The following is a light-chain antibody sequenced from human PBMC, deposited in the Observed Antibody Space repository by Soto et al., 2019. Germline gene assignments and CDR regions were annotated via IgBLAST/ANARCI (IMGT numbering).Light chain of an antibody. V-gene: IGKV3-11*01. J-gene: IGKJ4*01. CDR3: QQRSNWPPDT. CDR1: QSVSSY. CDR2: DAS. Sequence: EIVLTQSPATLSLSPGERATLSCRASQSVSSYLAWYQLKPGQAPRLLIYDASNRATGIPARFSGSGSGTDFTLTISSLEPEDFAVYYCQQRSNWPPDTFGGGTKVEIK.